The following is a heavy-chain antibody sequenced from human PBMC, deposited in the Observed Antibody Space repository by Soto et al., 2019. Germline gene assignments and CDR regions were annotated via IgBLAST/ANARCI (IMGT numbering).Heavy chain of an antibody. CDR1: CFSISSGDYY. Sequence: SETLSLTCTVSCFSISSGDYYWSWIRQPPGKGLEWIGYIYYSGSTYYNPSLKSRVTISVDTSKNQFSLKLSSVTAADTAVHYCARILTSGLLWYYYGMDVWGQGTTVTVSS. CDR3: ARILTSGLLWYYYGMDV. V-gene: IGHV4-30-4*02. CDR2: IYYSGST. J-gene: IGHJ6*02. D-gene: IGHD3-10*01.